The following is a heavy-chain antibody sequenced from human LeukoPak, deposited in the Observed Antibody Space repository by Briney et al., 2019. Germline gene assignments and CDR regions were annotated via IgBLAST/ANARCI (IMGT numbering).Heavy chain of an antibody. CDR3: SWSAEAD. J-gene: IGHJ4*02. CDR2: ISSSSSYI. V-gene: IGHV3-21*01. D-gene: IGHD3-3*01. CDR1: GFTFSSYS. Sequence: PGGSLRLSCAASGFTFSSYSMNWVRQAPGKGLEWVSSISSSSSYIYYADSVKGRFTISRDSATNSVFLQMNSLRAEDTAVYYCSWSAEADWGQGTLVTVSS.